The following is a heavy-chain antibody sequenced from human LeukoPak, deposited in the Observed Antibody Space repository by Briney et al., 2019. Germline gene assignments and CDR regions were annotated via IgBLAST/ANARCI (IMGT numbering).Heavy chain of an antibody. D-gene: IGHD3-10*01. Sequence: GRSLRLSCAASGFTFSSYGMHWVRQAPGKGLEWVAVISYDGSNKYYADSVKGRFTISRDNSKNTLYLQMNSLRAEDTAVYYCARERGSGSPVDYWGQGTLVTVSS. CDR2: ISYDGSNK. CDR3: ARERGSGSPVDY. J-gene: IGHJ4*02. V-gene: IGHV3-30-3*01. CDR1: GFTFSSYG.